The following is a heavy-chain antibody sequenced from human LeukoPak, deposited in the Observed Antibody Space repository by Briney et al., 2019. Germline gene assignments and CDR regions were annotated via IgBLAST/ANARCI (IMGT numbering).Heavy chain of an antibody. CDR2: ISSSSSYI. J-gene: IGHJ4*02. D-gene: IGHD3-16*01. V-gene: IGHV3-21*01. CDR1: GFAFSSCS. Sequence: TGGSLRLSCAASGFAFSSCSMDWVRQAPGKGLEWVSSISSSSSYIYYADSVKGRFTISRDNAKNSLYLQMDRRRGGDPAVYYRSRGLGAYLLDLWGQGTLVTVSS. CDR3: SRGLGAYLLDL.